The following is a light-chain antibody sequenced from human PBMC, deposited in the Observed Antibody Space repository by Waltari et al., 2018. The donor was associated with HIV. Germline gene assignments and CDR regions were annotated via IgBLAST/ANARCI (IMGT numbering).Light chain of an antibody. CDR2: DVT. Sequence: QSALTQPRSVSGSPGQSVTISCTGTSTDVGGYQYVSWYQQHPGKAPKLIIFDVTQRPSGVPDRFSGAKSGNTASLTISGLQAEDEADFYCCSYAGSYSWVFGGGTKVAVL. V-gene: IGLV2-11*01. CDR3: CSYAGSYSWV. CDR1: STDVGGYQY. J-gene: IGLJ3*02.